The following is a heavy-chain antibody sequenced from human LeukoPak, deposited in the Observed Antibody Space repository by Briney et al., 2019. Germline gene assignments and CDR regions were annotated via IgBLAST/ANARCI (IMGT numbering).Heavy chain of an antibody. CDR2: IIGSGTEM. V-gene: IGHV3-21*04. Sequence: GGSLRLSCGVSGFTFNSYSMNWVRQAPGKGLEWVASIIGSGTEMFYADSVKGRFTIYTDNSKNTLYLQMNSLRAEDTAVYYCARVGCSGGSCYTQYFHHWGQGTLVTVSP. CDR3: ARVGCSGGSCYTQYFHH. D-gene: IGHD2-15*01. J-gene: IGHJ1*01. CDR1: GFTFNSYS.